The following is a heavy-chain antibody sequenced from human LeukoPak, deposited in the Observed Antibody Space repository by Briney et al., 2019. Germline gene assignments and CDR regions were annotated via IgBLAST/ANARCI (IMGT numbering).Heavy chain of an antibody. J-gene: IGHJ6*03. Sequence: PSETLSLTCTVSGGSISSGSYYWSWIRQPAGKGLEWIGRIYTGGSTNYNPSLKSRVTISVDTSKNQFSLKLSSVTAADTAVYYCARVGHGARGYYYYMDVWGKGTTVTVSS. CDR2: IYTGGST. V-gene: IGHV4-61*02. CDR3: ARVGHGARGYYYYMDV. CDR1: GGSISSGSYY. D-gene: IGHD3-10*01.